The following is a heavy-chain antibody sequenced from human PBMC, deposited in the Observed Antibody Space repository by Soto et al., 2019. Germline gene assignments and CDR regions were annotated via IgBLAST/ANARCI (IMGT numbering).Heavy chain of an antibody. J-gene: IGHJ6*03. CDR2: IYYSGSI. CDR1: GGSISSYY. V-gene: IGHV4-59*08. Sequence: SETLSLTCTVSGGSISSYYWSWIRQPPGKGLEWIGYIYYSGSINYNPSLKSRVTISVDTSKNQFSLKLSSVTAADTAVYYCARRSNWNAPSWYYYMDVWGKETTVTVSS. CDR3: ARRSNWNAPSWYYYMDV. D-gene: IGHD1-20*01.